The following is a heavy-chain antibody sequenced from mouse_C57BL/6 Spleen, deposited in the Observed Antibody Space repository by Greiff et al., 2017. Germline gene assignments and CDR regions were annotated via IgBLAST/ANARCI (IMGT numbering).Heavy chain of an antibody. CDR2: IYPGDGDT. J-gene: IGHJ4*01. CDR1: GYAFSSSW. D-gene: IGHD2-3*01. Sequence: VKLQQSGPELVKPGASVKISCKASGYAFSSSWMNWVKQRPGKGLEWIGRIYPGDGDTNYNGKFKGKATLTADKSSSTAYMQLSSLTSEDSAVYFCARYFDGYYDAMDYWGQGTSVTVSS. CDR3: ARYFDGYYDAMDY. V-gene: IGHV1-82*01.